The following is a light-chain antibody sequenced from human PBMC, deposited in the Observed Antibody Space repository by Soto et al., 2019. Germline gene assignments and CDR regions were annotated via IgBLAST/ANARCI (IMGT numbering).Light chain of an antibody. CDR2: GAS. V-gene: IGKV3-20*01. Sequence: EIVLTQSPGTLSLSPGERATLSCRASQSVSSSYLAWYQQKPGQAPRLLIYGASSMATGIPDRFSGSVSGTDFSLTISRLEPEDFAVYYCQQYDTSGKFGQVTKGDIK. CDR3: QQYDTSGK. CDR1: QSVSSSY. J-gene: IGKJ1*01.